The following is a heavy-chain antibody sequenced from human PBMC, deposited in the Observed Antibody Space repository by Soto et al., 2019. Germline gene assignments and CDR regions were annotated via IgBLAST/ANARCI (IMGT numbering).Heavy chain of an antibody. V-gene: IGHV3-30*18. J-gene: IGHJ4*02. Sequence: PGGSLRLACPGSGVTFGNYGMHWVRQAPGKGLEWVASTSYDGNNKYYADSLKGRFTISRDNSKKMVYLQMTSLGPEDTAVYYCAKGGGSARDFDYWGQGALVTVSS. CDR3: AKGGGSARDFDY. D-gene: IGHD1-26*01. CDR1: GVTFGNYG. CDR2: TSYDGNNK.